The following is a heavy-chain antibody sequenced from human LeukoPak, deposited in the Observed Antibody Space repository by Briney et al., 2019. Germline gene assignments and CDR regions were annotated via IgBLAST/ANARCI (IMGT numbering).Heavy chain of an antibody. J-gene: IGHJ6*02. V-gene: IGHV3-30-3*01. Sequence: PGRSLRLSCAASGFTFSSYAMHWVRQAPGKGLKGGAVISYDRSNKYYADSVKGRFTISRDNSKNTMYLQMNSLRAEDRAVYYGARDGIVVVPAAILRYYYYGMDVWGQGTTVTVSS. CDR2: ISYDRSNK. CDR3: ARDGIVVVPAAILRYYYYGMDV. D-gene: IGHD2-2*02. CDR1: GFTFSSYA.